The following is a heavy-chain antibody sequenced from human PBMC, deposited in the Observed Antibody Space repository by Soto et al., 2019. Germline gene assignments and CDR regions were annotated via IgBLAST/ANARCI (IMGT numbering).Heavy chain of an antibody. D-gene: IGHD6-19*01. J-gene: IGHJ4*02. CDR1: GFSFRNFW. V-gene: IGHV3-7*03. CDR2: VRQDGSQT. CDR3: VRDGLSGWHFDY. Sequence: EVQLVESGGGSVQPGGSLRLSCEASGFSFRNFWMSWIRQVPGKGLEWVASVRQDGSQTYLVDSVQGRFTISRDNTKNSLYLQMNSLRAEDAAVYYCVRDGLSGWHFDYWGQGTLVTVSS.